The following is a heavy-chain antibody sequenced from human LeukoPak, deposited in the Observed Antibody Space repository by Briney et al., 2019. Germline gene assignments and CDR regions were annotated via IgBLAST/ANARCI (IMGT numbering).Heavy chain of an antibody. J-gene: IGHJ4*02. V-gene: IGHV1-2*02. Sequence: ASVKVSCKASGYTFTGFYMHWVRQAPGQGLEWMGWINPNNGGTNYAQKFQGRVTMTRDTSISTAYMELSRLRSDDTAVYYCARGYALYSGRYIDFDYWGQGTLVTVSS. CDR3: ARGYALYSGRYIDFDY. CDR2: INPNNGGT. CDR1: GYTFTGFY. D-gene: IGHD1-26*01.